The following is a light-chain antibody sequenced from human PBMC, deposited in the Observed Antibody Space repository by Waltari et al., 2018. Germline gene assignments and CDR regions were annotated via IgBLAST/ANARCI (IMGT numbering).Light chain of an antibody. CDR2: AAS. CDR1: QNISSY. CDR3: QQCYSTPIT. V-gene: IGKV1-39*01. J-gene: IGKJ5*01. Sequence: DIQMTQSPSSLSASVGDRVTITCPASQNISSYLNWYQQKPGKAPKLLIYAASSLQSGVPSRFSGSGSGTDFTLTISSLQPEDFATYYCQQCYSTPITFGQGTRLEIK.